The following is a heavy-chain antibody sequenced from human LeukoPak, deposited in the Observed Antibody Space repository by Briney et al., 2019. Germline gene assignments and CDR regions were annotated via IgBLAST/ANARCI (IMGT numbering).Heavy chain of an antibody. CDR3: ARVGHYYYGMDV. V-gene: IGHV3-13*01. CDR2: IGTAGDT. Sequence: GGSLRLSCAASGFTFSSYAMSWVRQAPGKGLEWVSAIGTAGDTYYPGSVKGRFTISRENAKNSLYLQMNSLRAGDTAVYYCARVGHYYYGMDVWGQGTTVTVSS. J-gene: IGHJ6*02. CDR1: GFTFSSYA.